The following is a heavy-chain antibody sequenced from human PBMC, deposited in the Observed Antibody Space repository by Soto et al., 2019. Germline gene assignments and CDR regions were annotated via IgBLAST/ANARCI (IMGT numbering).Heavy chain of an antibody. CDR3: ARPGYCSGGSCYSEDAFDI. V-gene: IGHV5-51*01. Sequence: GESLKISCKGSGYSFTSYWIGWVRQMPGKGLEWMGIIYPGDSDTRYSPSFQGQVTISADKSISTAYLQWSSLKASDTAMYYCARPGYCSGGSCYSEDAFDIWGQGTMVTVSS. CDR1: GYSFTSYW. J-gene: IGHJ3*02. D-gene: IGHD2-15*01. CDR2: IYPGDSDT.